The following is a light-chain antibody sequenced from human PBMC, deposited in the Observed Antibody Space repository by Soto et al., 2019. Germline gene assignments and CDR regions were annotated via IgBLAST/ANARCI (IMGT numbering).Light chain of an antibody. CDR3: SSYAGNNIFYV. J-gene: IGLJ1*01. CDR1: SNDVGGYNF. Sequence: ALAQPPSASGSPGQSVTISCAGTSNDVGGYNFVSWYQQHPGKAPKLMIFEVSKRPSGVPDRFSGSKSGNTASLTVSGLQAEDEADYYCSSYAGNNIFYVFGTGTKLTVL. CDR2: EVS. V-gene: IGLV2-8*01.